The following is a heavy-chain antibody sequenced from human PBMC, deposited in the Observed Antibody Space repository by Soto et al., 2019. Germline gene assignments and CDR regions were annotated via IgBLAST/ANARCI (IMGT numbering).Heavy chain of an antibody. J-gene: IGHJ4*02. D-gene: IGHD2-21*02. CDR2: IYWNDDK. Sequence: SGPTLVNPTQTLTLTCTFSGFSLSTSGVGVGWIRQPPGRALEWLALIYWNDDKRYSPSLKSRLTITKDTSKNQVVLTMTNMDPVDTATYYCARVTATYYFDYWGQGTLVTVSS. V-gene: IGHV2-5*01. CDR3: ARVTATYYFDY. CDR1: GFSLSTSGVG.